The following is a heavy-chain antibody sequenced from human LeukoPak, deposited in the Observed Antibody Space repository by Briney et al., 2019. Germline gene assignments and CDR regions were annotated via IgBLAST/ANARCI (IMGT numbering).Heavy chain of an antibody. CDR2: ISGSGGST. J-gene: IGHJ3*02. V-gene: IGHV3-23*01. CDR1: GFTFTGYA. CDR3: AKDFGIVLVFDAFDI. D-gene: IGHD3-22*01. Sequence: PGGSLRLSCAASGFTFTGYAMSWVRQAPGKGLEWVSAISGSGGSTYYADSVKGRFTISRDNSKDTLYLQMNSLRAEDTAVYYCAKDFGIVLVFDAFDIWGQGTMVTVSS.